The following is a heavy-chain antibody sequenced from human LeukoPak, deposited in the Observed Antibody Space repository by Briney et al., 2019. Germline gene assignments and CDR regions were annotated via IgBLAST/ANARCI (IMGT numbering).Heavy chain of an antibody. CDR1: GGSISSGGYS. CDR2: IYHSGST. D-gene: IGHD1-26*01. J-gene: IGHJ5*02. CDR3: ARSTKLLGPRFDP. V-gene: IGHV4-30-2*01. Sequence: SQTLSLTCAVSGGSISSGGYSWSWIRQPPGKGLEWIGYIYHSGSTYYNPSLKSRVTISVDRSKNQFSLKLSSVTAADTAVYYCARSTKLLGPRFDPWGQGTLVTVSS.